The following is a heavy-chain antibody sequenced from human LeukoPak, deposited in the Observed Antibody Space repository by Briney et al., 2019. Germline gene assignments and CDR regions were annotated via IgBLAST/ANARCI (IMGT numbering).Heavy chain of an antibody. CDR3: AKGEMATRRPAFDI. J-gene: IGHJ3*02. D-gene: IGHD5-24*01. Sequence: GGSLRLSCAASGFTFSTYAMSWVRQAPGKGLEWVSAISASGGTTYYADSVKGRFTISRDNSKNTLYLQMNSLRAEDTAVYYCAKGEMATRRPAFDIWGQGTMVTVSS. CDR2: ISASGGTT. V-gene: IGHV3-23*01. CDR1: GFTFSTYA.